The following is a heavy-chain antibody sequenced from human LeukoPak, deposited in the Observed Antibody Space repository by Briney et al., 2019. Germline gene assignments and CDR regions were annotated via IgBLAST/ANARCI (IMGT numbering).Heavy chain of an antibody. CDR1: GFTFSSYN. CDR3: AKGASGWYPGYYFDY. CDR2: ISSSGSTI. V-gene: IGHV3-48*01. D-gene: IGHD6-19*01. Sequence: PGGSLRLSCAASGFTFSSYNMNWVRQAPGKGLEWVSYISSSGSTIYYADSVKGRFTISRDNAKNSLYLQLNSLRAEDTAVYYCAKGASGWYPGYYFDYWGQGTLVTVSS. J-gene: IGHJ4*02.